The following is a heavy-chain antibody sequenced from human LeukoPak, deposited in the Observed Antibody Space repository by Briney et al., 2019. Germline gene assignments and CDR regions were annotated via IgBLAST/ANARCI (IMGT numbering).Heavy chain of an antibody. CDR3: ARDENTAMVPNAYFDY. J-gene: IGHJ4*02. CDR1: GFTFRIYA. CDR2: IRGIDGST. D-gene: IGHD5-18*01. Sequence: GGSLRLSCAASGFTFRIYAMNWVRQAPGKGLEWVSSIRGIDGSTYYADSVKGRFTISRDNSKNTLYLQINSLRAEDTAVYYCARDENTAMVPNAYFDYWGQGTLVTVSS. V-gene: IGHV3-23*01.